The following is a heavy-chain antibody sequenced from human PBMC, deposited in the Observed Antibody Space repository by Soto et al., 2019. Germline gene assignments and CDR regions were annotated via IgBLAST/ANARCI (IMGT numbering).Heavy chain of an antibody. J-gene: IGHJ4*02. CDR2: ISGSGGST. D-gene: IGHD3-3*01. CDR1: GFTFSSYA. Sequence: GGSLRLSCAASGFTFSSYAMSWVRQAPGKGLEWVSAISGSGGSTYYADSVKGRFTISRDNSKNTLYLQMNSLRAEDTAVYYCAKGSRNRGFYDFWSGYPYWGQGTLVTVSS. V-gene: IGHV3-23*01. CDR3: AKGSRNRGFYDFWSGYPY.